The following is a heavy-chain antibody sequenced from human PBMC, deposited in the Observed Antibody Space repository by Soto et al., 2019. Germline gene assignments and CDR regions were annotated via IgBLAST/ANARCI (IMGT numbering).Heavy chain of an antibody. Sequence: QVQLVESGGGLVKPGGSLRLSCAASGFTFSDYYMSWIRQATGKGLEWVSYISSRGSTIYYADSVKGRFTISRDNAKNSLYLQMNSLSAEDTAVYYCARVRIVGYCSGGSCSPGGYVDYWGQGTLVTVSS. V-gene: IGHV3-11*01. D-gene: IGHD2-15*01. J-gene: IGHJ4*02. CDR1: GFTFSDYY. CDR2: ISSRGSTI. CDR3: ARVRIVGYCSGGSCSPGGYVDY.